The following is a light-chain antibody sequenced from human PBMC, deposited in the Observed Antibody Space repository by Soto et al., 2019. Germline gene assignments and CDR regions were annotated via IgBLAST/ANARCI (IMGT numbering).Light chain of an antibody. Sequence: DIVMTQSPDSLTVSLGEKATINCKSSQSVFYISNNKNYFAWYQLKPGQPPKLLIYWASTRESGVPDRFSGSGSGTNFTLTISSLQAEDVAVYYCQQYYSTPWTFGQGTQVEIK. CDR2: WAS. CDR1: QSVFYISNNKNY. CDR3: QQYYSTPWT. J-gene: IGKJ1*01. V-gene: IGKV4-1*01.